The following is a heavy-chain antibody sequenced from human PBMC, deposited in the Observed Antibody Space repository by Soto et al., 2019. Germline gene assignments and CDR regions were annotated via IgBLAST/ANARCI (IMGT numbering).Heavy chain of an antibody. D-gene: IGHD3-3*01. V-gene: IGHV3-30-3*01. J-gene: IGHJ6*02. Sequence: QVQLVESGGGVVQPGRSLRLSCAASGFTFSSYAMHWVRQAPGKGLEWVAVISYDGSNKNHADTVKGRFTISRDNSKTTLYLQMNSLRAEDTAVYYCARGYDFWSGYYYPYGMDVWGQGTTVTVSS. CDR2: ISYDGSNK. CDR1: GFTFSSYA. CDR3: ARGYDFWSGYYYPYGMDV.